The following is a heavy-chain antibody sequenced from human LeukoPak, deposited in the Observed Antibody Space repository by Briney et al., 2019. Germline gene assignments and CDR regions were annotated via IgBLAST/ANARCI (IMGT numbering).Heavy chain of an antibody. V-gene: IGHV3-23*01. CDR2: ISGSGGST. CDR1: GFTFSSYA. CDR3: AKDQYSSVLWD. J-gene: IGHJ4*02. Sequence: GGSLRLSCAATGFTFSSYAMSWVRQAPGKGLEWVSAISGSGGSTYYADSVKGRFTISRDNSKNTLYLQMNSLRAEDTAVYYCAKDQYSSVLWDWGQGTLVTVSS. D-gene: IGHD6-19*01.